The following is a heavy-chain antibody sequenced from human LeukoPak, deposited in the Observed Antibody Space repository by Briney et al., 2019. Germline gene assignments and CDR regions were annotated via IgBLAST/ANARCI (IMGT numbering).Heavy chain of an antibody. CDR3: ARGTFWSGYYHDY. CDR2: IFYSGST. D-gene: IGHD3-3*01. Sequence: SETLSLTCTVSGGSITTYYWSWIRQPPGKGVEWGGFIFYSGSTNYNPSLKSRVTISLNTSKTQFSLKLSSVTAADTAVYYCARGTFWSGYYHDYWRQGPLVTVSS. V-gene: IGHV4-59*01. J-gene: IGHJ4*02. CDR1: GGSITTYY.